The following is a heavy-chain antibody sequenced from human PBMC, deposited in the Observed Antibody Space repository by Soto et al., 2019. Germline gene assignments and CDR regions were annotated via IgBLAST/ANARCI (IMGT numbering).Heavy chain of an antibody. CDR1: GFNFNDHG. Sequence: EVQLVESGGGLVQPGRSLRLSCIASGFNFNDHGMHWVRQAPGKGLEWVSGITWHSDGMGYADSVKGRFTISRDNAKNSLYLQMKSLRVEDTALYYCAKEDSRFSGYMDVWGKGTTVTVSS. CDR3: AKEDSRFSGYMDV. V-gene: IGHV3-9*01. J-gene: IGHJ6*03. CDR2: ITWHSDGM. D-gene: IGHD3-10*01.